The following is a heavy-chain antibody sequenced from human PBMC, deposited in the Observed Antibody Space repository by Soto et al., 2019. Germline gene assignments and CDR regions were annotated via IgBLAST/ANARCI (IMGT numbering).Heavy chain of an antibody. Sequence: ASVKVSCKASGYTFTSYYMHWVRQAPGQGLEWMGIINPSGGSTSYAQKFQGRVTMTRDTSTSTVYMELSSLRSEDTAVYYCARGYCSGGSCYWSGYFQHWGQGTLVTVSS. D-gene: IGHD2-15*01. CDR1: GYTFTSYY. J-gene: IGHJ1*01. CDR3: ARGYCSGGSCYWSGYFQH. V-gene: IGHV1-46*01. CDR2: INPSGGST.